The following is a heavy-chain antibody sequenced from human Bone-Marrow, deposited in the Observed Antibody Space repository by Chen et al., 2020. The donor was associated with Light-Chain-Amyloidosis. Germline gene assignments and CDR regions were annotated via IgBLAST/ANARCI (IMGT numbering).Heavy chain of an antibody. V-gene: IGHV3-23*04. CDR2: VSGSTVST. CDR1: GFNFSSVG. CDR3: TRKGGYFDF. Sequence: EVPLVECGGSLVQLVGSLSLSCATSGFNFSSVGMSWVRQAPGKGLEWVSTVSGSTVSTYYAGAVKGRFIISRDNSKSTLYLQMNSLRAGDTAVYFCTRKGGYFDFWGQGSLVTVSS. D-gene: IGHD3-10*01. J-gene: IGHJ4*02.